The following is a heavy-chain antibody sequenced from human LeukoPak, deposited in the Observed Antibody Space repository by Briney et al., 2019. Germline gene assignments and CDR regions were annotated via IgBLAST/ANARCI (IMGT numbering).Heavy chain of an antibody. Sequence: GGSLRLSCVASGFTFSSYGIHWVRQAPGTGLEWVTYVRYDESDKFYTDSVKGRFTISRDNSKNRVYLQMNSLRAEDTAVYYCARDAFRGYQFDPWGQGALVTVSS. CDR1: GFTFSSYG. V-gene: IGHV3-30*02. CDR2: VRYDESDK. D-gene: IGHD5-12*01. CDR3: ARDAFRGYQFDP. J-gene: IGHJ5*02.